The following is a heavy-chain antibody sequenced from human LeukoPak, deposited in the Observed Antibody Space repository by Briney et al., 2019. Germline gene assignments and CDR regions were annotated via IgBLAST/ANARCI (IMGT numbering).Heavy chain of an antibody. V-gene: IGHV3-30*04. CDR3: VRDLTSGARFDF. CDR2: ISSNGNTK. J-gene: IGHJ4*02. Sequence: GTSLRLSCTTSGFTFTDYAFNWVRQTPGKGVEWVAIISSNGNTKSYADSLKGRFTISRDNFRASVFLEVSTLRPEDSGLYYCVRDLTSGARFDFWGQGTLVTVSA. D-gene: IGHD3-9*01. CDR1: GFTFTDYA.